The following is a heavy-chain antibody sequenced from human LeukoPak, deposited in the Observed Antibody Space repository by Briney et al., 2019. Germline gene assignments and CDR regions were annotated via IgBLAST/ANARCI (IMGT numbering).Heavy chain of an antibody. V-gene: IGHV3-74*01. CDR3: ARDDSSARANY. Sequence: GGSLRLSCVASGFTLRSYWMHWVRQAPGEGLVWVSRINSDGSSTVYADSVKSRFTISRDNAKNTLYLQMNSLRAEDTAVYYCARDDSSARANYWGQGTLVTVSS. D-gene: IGHD3-22*01. CDR2: INSDGSST. CDR1: GFTLRSYW. J-gene: IGHJ4*02.